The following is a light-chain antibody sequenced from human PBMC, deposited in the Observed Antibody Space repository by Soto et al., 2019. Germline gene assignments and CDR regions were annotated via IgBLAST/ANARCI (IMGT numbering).Light chain of an antibody. J-gene: IGKJ2*01. Sequence: EIVLTQSPGTLSVSPGERVTVSCRASQSVSSNYLAWYQQRPGQAPRLLIFGASYRATGIPDRFSGSGSGTDFTLTISSLQSEDFAVYYCQQYNNWPPYAFGQGTKLEIK. CDR3: QQYNNWPPYA. CDR1: QSVSSN. V-gene: IGKV3D-15*01. CDR2: GAS.